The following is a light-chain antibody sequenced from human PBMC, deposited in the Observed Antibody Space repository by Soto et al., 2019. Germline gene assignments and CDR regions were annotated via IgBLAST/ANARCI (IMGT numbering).Light chain of an antibody. V-gene: IGKV1-9*01. J-gene: IGKJ4*01. CDR3: QQLKDYPLT. CDR2: AAS. Sequence: DIQLTQSPSFLSASVGDRVIITCWASQGIGCYLAWFQQKPGKAPNLLIYAASTLQSGVPSRFSGSGSGTEFTLTISSLQPEDFATYYCQQLKDYPLTFGGGTKVDIK. CDR1: QGIGCY.